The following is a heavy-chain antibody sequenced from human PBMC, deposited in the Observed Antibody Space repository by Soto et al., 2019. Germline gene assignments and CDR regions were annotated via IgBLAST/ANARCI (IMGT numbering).Heavy chain of an antibody. D-gene: IGHD1-26*01. V-gene: IGHV4-59*01. CDR2: VYSSGTA. J-gene: IGHJ6*02. CDR3: ARDLQRGSFRYGLVV. Sequence: SETLSLTCTVSCGSISSYYWSWIRQPPGKGLEWIAYVYSSGTANYNPSLKSRLTISVDTSKNQFSLNLTSVTAADTALYYCARDLQRGSFRYGLVVWGQGTTVTVSS. CDR1: CGSISSYY.